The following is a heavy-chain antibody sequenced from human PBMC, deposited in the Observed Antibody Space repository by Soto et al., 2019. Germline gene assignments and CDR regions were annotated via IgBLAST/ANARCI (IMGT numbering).Heavy chain of an antibody. CDR1: GGTFSSYA. Sequence: QVQLVQSGAEVKKPGSSVKVSCKASGGTFSSYAISWVRQAPGQGLEWMGGIIPIFGTANYAQKFQGRVTITADESTSTAYRELSSLRSEDTAVYYCARGPVPRTTVTKPFPDYWGQGTLVTVSS. V-gene: IGHV1-69*01. CDR2: IIPIFGTA. D-gene: IGHD4-17*01. J-gene: IGHJ4*02. CDR3: ARGPVPRTTVTKPFPDY.